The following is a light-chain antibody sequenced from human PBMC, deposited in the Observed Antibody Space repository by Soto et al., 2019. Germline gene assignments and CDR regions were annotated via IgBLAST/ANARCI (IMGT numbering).Light chain of an antibody. V-gene: IGLV2-14*03. CDR2: DVS. J-gene: IGLJ1*01. CDR3: SSYTTSNTRQIV. CDR1: SSDVGGYNY. Sequence: QSALTQPASVSGSPGQSITISCTGTSSDVGGYNYVSWYQHRPGEAPKLMIYDVSNRPSGVSNRFSGSKSGNTASLTISGLQPEDEAYYYCSSYTTSNTRQIVFGTGTKVTVL.